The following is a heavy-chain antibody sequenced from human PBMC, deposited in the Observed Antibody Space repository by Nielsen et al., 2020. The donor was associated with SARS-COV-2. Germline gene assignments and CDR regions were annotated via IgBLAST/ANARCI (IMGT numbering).Heavy chain of an antibody. J-gene: IGHJ4*02. D-gene: IGHD4-23*01. CDR1: GFTFSNYA. CDR3: AKGDDYGGNSVQLHFNY. CDR2: ISGSGSGT. V-gene: IGHV3-23*01. Sequence: GGSLRLSSAASGFTFSNYAMSWVRRGPGKGLEWVAGISGSGSGTFYADSVKGRFTISRDNSKNTLYLQVNSLRAEDTAMYFCAKGDDYGGNSVQLHFNYWGQGTLVTVSS.